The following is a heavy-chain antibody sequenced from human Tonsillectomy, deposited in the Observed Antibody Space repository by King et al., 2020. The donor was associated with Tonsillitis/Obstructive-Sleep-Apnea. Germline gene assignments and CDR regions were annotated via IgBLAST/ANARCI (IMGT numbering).Heavy chain of an antibody. CDR2: ISSSGSTI. V-gene: IGHV3-11*01. Sequence: VQLVESGGGLVKPGGSLRLSCAASGFTFSDYYMSWIRQAPGKGLEWVSYISSSGSTIYYADSVKGRFTITRDNAKNSLYLQRNSLRAEDTAVYYCARDAIVGATSAFDIWGQGTMVTVSS. CDR1: GFTFSDYY. D-gene: IGHD1-26*01. CDR3: ARDAIVGATSAFDI. J-gene: IGHJ3*02.